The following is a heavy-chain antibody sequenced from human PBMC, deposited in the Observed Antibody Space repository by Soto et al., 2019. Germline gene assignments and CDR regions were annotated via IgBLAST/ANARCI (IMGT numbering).Heavy chain of an antibody. D-gene: IGHD6-13*01. CDR2: IKQDGSEK. Sequence: GGSVRLSCAASGFTFSSYWMSWLRQAPGKGLEWVANIKQDGSEKYYVDSAKGRFTISRDNAKNSLYLQMNSLRAEDTAVYYCARFLEDSSSFDYWGQGTLVTVCS. V-gene: IGHV3-7*01. CDR1: GFTFSSYW. CDR3: ARFLEDSSSFDY. J-gene: IGHJ4*02.